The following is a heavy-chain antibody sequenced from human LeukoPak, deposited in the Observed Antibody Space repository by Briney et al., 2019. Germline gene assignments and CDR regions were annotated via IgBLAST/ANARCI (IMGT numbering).Heavy chain of an antibody. Sequence: ASVTVSCKVSGNTLTEIPMHWVRQAPGKGREWMGGFYPEDGETIYAQKFQGRVTITEDTSTDTAYMELSSLRSEDTAVYYCATGGSGYYFNWFDPWGQGTLVTVSS. CDR2: FYPEDGET. CDR1: GNTLTEIP. D-gene: IGHD3-22*01. J-gene: IGHJ5*02. CDR3: ATGGSGYYFNWFDP. V-gene: IGHV1-24*01.